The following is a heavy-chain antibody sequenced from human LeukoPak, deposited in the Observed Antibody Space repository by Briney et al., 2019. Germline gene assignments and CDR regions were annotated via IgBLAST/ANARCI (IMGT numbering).Heavy chain of an antibody. J-gene: IGHJ4*02. CDR2: ISGSGGRT. Sequence: PGGSLRLSCAASGFIFSSYAMSWVRQAPGKGLEWVSGISGSGGRTHYADSVEGRFTISRDNSKNTLYLQMNSLRAEDTAVYFCAKSGTDFWSGPALKWGQGILVTVSS. D-gene: IGHD3-3*01. CDR3: AKSGTDFWSGPALK. CDR1: GFIFSSYA. V-gene: IGHV3-23*01.